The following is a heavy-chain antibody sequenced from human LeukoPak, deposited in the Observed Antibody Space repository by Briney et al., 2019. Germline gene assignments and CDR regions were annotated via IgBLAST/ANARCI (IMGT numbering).Heavy chain of an antibody. D-gene: IGHD3-9*01. V-gene: IGHV3-21*01. Sequence: PGGSLRLSCAASGFIFGSSSMNWVRQAPGKGLEWVSSISSTSTYIYYADSVKGRLTISRDNAKNSLFLQMNSLRVEDAALYYCARGYYDLLAGPDYWGQGTLVSVSS. CDR1: GFIFGSSS. CDR2: ISSTSTYI. CDR3: ARGYYDLLAGPDY. J-gene: IGHJ4*02.